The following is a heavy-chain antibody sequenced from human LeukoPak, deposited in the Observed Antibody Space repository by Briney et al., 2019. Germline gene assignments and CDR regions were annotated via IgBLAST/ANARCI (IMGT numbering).Heavy chain of an antibody. CDR3: ARGSNPPLYSGYDPSLDY. J-gene: IGHJ4*02. V-gene: IGHV4-59*12. CDR2: IYYSGST. CDR1: GGSISSYY. Sequence: SETLSLTCTVSGGSISSYYWSWIRQPPGKGLEWIGYIYYSGSTNYNPSLKSRVTISVDTSKNQFSLKLSSVTAADTAVYYCARGSNPPLYSGYDPSLDYWGQGTLVTVSS. D-gene: IGHD5-12*01.